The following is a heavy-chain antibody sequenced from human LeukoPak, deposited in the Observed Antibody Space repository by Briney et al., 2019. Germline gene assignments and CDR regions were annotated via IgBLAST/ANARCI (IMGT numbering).Heavy chain of an antibody. V-gene: IGHV3-21*01. Sequence: GGSLRLSCAASGFTLSSQVMSWVRQAPGKGLEWVSAISSSSDYIYYTDSVKGRFTISRDNAKNSLYLQMNSLRAEDTAVYYCARGGCSSASCYYYYGMDVWGQGTTVTVSS. CDR3: ARGGCSSASCYYYYGMDV. J-gene: IGHJ6*02. CDR1: GFTLSSQV. CDR2: ISSSSDYI. D-gene: IGHD2-2*01.